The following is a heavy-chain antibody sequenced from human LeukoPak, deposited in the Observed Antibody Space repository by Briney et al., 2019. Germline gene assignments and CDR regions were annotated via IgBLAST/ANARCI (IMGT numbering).Heavy chain of an antibody. J-gene: IGHJ4*02. CDR2: IYYSGST. CDR1: GGSISSSNW. CDR3: ARDGSVTMVRGVHNFDY. V-gene: IGHV4-4*02. D-gene: IGHD3-10*01. Sequence: SGTLSLTCAVYGGSISSSNWWSWVRQPPGKGLEWIGSIYYSGSTYYNPSLKSRVTISVDTSKNQFSLKLSSVTAADTAVYYCARDGSVTMVRGVHNFDYWGQGTLVTVSS.